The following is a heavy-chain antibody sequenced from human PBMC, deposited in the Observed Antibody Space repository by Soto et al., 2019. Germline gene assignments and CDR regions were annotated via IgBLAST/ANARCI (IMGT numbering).Heavy chain of an antibody. D-gene: IGHD1-26*01. CDR2: ITLDGSEK. CDR1: GFTFSIYG. CDR3: ARDRRLYYSDAFDI. V-gene: IGHV3-30*03. Sequence: QVQLVESGGGVVQPGRSLRLSCAASGFTFSIYGMHWVRHAPGKGLEWVAMITLDGSEKYYTDSVKGRFHLSRDSSNNTLNVQMDCLRVEDTGVYYCARDRRLYYSDAFDIWGQGKTFTVS. J-gene: IGHJ3*02.